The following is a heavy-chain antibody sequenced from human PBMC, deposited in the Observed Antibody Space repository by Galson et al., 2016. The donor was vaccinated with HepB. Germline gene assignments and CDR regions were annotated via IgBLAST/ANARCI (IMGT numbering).Heavy chain of an antibody. D-gene: IGHD2-2*03. J-gene: IGHJ4*02. Sequence: SLRLSCAASGFTFSDDAMSWVRQAPGKGLEWVSSISESGIIIHYADSVKGRFTIPRDNSKNMLYLQMNSLRAEDTAVYYCAKSVSGLDMAFDYWGQGTLVTVSS. CDR1: GFTFSDDA. CDR2: ISESGIII. CDR3: AKSVSGLDMAFDY. V-gene: IGHV3-23*01.